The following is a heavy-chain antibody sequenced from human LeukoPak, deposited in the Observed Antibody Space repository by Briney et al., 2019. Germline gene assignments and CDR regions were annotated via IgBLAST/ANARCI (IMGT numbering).Heavy chain of an antibody. CDR3: ARESGGYKSFDY. CDR2: ISYDGSNK. Sequence: GGSLRLSCAASGFTFSSYAMSWVRQAPGKGLEWVAVISYDGSNKYYADSVKGRFTISRDNSKNTLYLQMNSLRAEDTAVYYCARESGGYKSFDYWGQGTLVTVSS. D-gene: IGHD5-24*01. V-gene: IGHV3-30-3*01. CDR1: GFTFSSYA. J-gene: IGHJ4*02.